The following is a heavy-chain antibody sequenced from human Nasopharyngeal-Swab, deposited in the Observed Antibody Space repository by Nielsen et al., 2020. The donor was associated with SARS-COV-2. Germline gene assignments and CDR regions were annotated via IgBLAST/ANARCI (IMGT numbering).Heavy chain of an antibody. J-gene: IGHJ3*02. CDR2: ISYDGSNK. CDR3: ARPVGLRYFDWFNAFDI. CDR1: GFTFSSYA. V-gene: IGHV3-30-3*01. Sequence: GESLKISCAASGFTFSSYAMHWVRQAPGKGLEWVAVISYDGSNKYYADSVKGRFTISRDNSKNTLYLQMNSLRAEDTAVYYCARPVGLRYFDWFNAFDIWGRGTMVTVSS. D-gene: IGHD3-9*01.